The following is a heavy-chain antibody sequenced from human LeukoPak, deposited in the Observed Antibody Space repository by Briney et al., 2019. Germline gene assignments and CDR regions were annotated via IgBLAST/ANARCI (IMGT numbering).Heavy chain of an antibody. D-gene: IGHD2-21*02. J-gene: IGHJ2*01. V-gene: IGHV3-30-3*01. Sequence: GGSLRLSCAASGFTFSSYAMHWVRQAPGKGLEWVAVISYDGSNKYYADSVKGRFTISRDNSKNTVYLQMNSLRAEDTAVYYCAKDPRHHSVVVPAIAYWYFDLWGRGTLVTVSS. CDR2: ISYDGSNK. CDR3: AKDPRHHSVVVPAIAYWYFDL. CDR1: GFTFSSYA.